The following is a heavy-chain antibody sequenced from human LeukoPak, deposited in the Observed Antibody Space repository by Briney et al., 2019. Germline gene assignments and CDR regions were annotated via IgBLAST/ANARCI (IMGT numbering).Heavy chain of an antibody. J-gene: IGHJ4*02. CDR3: AKDGGRYRFDF. Sequence: GGSLRLSCTAPGFPFNAYNIHWIRQSPGRGLEWVSFIRNDETEIHYADFAKGRFTISRDRSKNSVYLQMNSLRPDDTALYYCAKDGGRYRFDFWGQGAMVTVSS. V-gene: IGHV3-30*02. D-gene: IGHD3-16*02. CDR2: IRNDETEI. CDR1: GFPFNAYN.